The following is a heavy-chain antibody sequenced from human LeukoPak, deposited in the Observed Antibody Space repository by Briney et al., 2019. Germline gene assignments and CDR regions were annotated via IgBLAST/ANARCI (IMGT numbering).Heavy chain of an antibody. D-gene: IGHD6-13*01. Sequence: GGCLRLSCAASGFTFSSYEMNWVRQAPGKGLEWVSYISSSGSTIYYADSVKGRFTITRDNAKHSLYLQMNSLRAEDTAVYYCARGWVAAAGSFDYWGQGTLVTVSS. V-gene: IGHV3-48*03. CDR2: ISSSGSTI. J-gene: IGHJ4*02. CDR1: GFTFSSYE. CDR3: ARGWVAAAGSFDY.